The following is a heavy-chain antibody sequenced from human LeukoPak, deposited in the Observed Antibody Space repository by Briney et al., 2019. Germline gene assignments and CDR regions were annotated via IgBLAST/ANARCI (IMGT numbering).Heavy chain of an antibody. D-gene: IGHD3-22*01. CDR3: ARAGDSSGYSDY. Sequence: PSETLSLICTVSGGSITNYYWSWIRQPPGKGLEWIAYIYYSGSANYNPSLKSRVTMSVDTSKNQFSLKLSSVTAADTAVYYCARAGDSSGYSDYWGQGTLVTVSS. J-gene: IGHJ4*02. V-gene: IGHV4-59*12. CDR2: IYYSGSA. CDR1: GGSITNYY.